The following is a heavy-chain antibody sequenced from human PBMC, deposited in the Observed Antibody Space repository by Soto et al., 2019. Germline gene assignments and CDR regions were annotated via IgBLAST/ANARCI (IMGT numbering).Heavy chain of an antibody. Sequence: ASVKVSCKASGYTFTSYGISWVRQAPGQGLEWVGWISAYNGNTNYAQKLQGRVTMTTDTSTSTAYMELRSLRSDDTAVYYCARMKTIVVVPAAILSSWFDPWGQGTLVTVSS. CDR2: ISAYNGNT. CDR3: ARMKTIVVVPAAILSSWFDP. V-gene: IGHV1-18*01. CDR1: GYTFTSYG. J-gene: IGHJ5*02. D-gene: IGHD2-2*02.